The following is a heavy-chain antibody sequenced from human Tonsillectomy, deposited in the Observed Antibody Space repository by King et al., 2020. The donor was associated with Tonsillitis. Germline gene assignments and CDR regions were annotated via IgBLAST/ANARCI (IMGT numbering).Heavy chain of an antibody. J-gene: IGHJ6*02. CDR3: ARDLVMDV. CDR1: GVSINSGGHY. Sequence: QLQESGPGLVKPSQTLSLTCTVSGVSINSGGHYLNWIRQHPGKGLEWIGYLYYSGSTYYNPSLKSRVTISGDTSKKQFSLKLNSVTAADTAVYYCARDLVMDVWGQGTTVTVSS. CDR2: LYYSGST. D-gene: IGHD2-8*02. V-gene: IGHV4-31*03.